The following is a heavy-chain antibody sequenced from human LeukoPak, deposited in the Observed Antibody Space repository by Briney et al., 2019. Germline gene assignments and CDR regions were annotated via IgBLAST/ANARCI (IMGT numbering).Heavy chain of an antibody. CDR3: AKGGYCSSTSCYYYHYYYYYMDV. D-gene: IGHD2-2*01. CDR1: GFTFSSYG. V-gene: IGHV3-30*02. Sequence: GGSLTLSCAASGFTFSSYGMHWVRQAPGKGLDWVAFIRYDGSNKYYADSVKGRFTISRDNSKKTLYLQMNSLRAEDTAVYYCAKGGYCSSTSCYYYHYYYYYMDVWGKGTTVTISS. CDR2: IRYDGSNK. J-gene: IGHJ6*03.